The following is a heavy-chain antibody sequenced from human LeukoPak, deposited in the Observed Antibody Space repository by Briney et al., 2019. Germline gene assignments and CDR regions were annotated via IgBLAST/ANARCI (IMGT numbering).Heavy chain of an antibody. J-gene: IGHJ6*03. CDR3: ARISSTYYYDSSGYHYYYYYYYMDV. Sequence: SETLSLTCSVSGGSISSYYWSWIRQPAGKGLEWIVRIHTSGSTNYNPSLQSRVPISVDTSKNQFSLKLSSVTAADTAVYYCARISSTYYYDSSGYHYYYYYYYMDVWGKGTTVTVSS. CDR2: IHTSGST. CDR1: GGSISSYY. V-gene: IGHV4-4*07. D-gene: IGHD3-22*01.